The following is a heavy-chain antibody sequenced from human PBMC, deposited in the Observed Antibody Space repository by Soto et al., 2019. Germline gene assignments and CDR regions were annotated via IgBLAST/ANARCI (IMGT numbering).Heavy chain of an antibody. V-gene: IGHV4-61*05. CDR3: ARHGGYCSGGSCYYYYYYMDV. CDR1: GGSISSSSYY. Sequence: SETLSLTCTVSGGSISSSSYYWGWIRQPPGKGPEWIGYIYYSGSTNYNPSLKSRVTISVDTSKNQFSLKLSSVTAADTAVYYCARHGGYCSGGSCYYYYYYMDVWGKGTTVTVSS. J-gene: IGHJ6*03. CDR2: IYYSGST. D-gene: IGHD2-15*01.